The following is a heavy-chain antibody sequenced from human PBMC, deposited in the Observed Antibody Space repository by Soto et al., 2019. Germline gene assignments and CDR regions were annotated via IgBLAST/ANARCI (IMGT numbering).Heavy chain of an antibody. CDR1: GGSMENYY. Sequence: PSETLSLTCTVSGGSMENYYWSWIRQSPGKGLDCIGYIYYTGTTTTYNPSLKSRITISIDMSKNQFSLRMISVTAADTATYFCARVSPWAPGGFNALSPWGQGTLVTVSS. J-gene: IGHJ5*02. CDR2: IYYTGTTT. D-gene: IGHD3-16*01. V-gene: IGHV4-59*01. CDR3: ARVSPWAPGGFNALSP.